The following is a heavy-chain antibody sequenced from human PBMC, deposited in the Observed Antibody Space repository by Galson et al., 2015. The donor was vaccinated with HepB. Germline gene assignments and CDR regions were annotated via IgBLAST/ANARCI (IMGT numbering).Heavy chain of an antibody. D-gene: IGHD6-19*01. Sequence: SLRLSCAASGFTFSSYGMHWVRQAPGKGLEWVAVISYDGSNKYYADSVKGRFTISRDNSKNTLFLQMNSLRAEDTAVYYCAKERQDSSGWYFGMSAPQSGKDTPDYWGQGTLVTVSS. CDR2: ISYDGSNK. V-gene: IGHV3-30*18. J-gene: IGHJ4*02. CDR3: AKERQDSSGWYFGMSAPQSGKDTPDY. CDR1: GFTFSSYG.